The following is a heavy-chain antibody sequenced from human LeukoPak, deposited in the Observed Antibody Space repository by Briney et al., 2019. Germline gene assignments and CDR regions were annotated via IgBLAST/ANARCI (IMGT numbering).Heavy chain of an antibody. CDR3: ARVYSSGYYYGWSPAFDI. J-gene: IGHJ3*02. Sequence: GGSLRLSCAASGFTFSSYWMSWVRQAPGKGLEWVANIKQDGSEKYYVDSVKGRFTISRDNAKNSLYLQMNSLRAEDTAVYYCARVYSSGYYYGWSPAFDIWGQGTMVTVSS. V-gene: IGHV3-7*01. CDR2: IKQDGSEK. CDR1: GFTFSSYW. D-gene: IGHD3-22*01.